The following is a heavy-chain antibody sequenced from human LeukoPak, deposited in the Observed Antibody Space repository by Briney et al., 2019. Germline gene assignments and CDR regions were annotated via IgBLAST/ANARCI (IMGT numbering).Heavy chain of an antibody. CDR1: GFTFSSFA. D-gene: IGHD2-15*01. J-gene: IGHJ4*02. Sequence: GGSLRLSCAASGFTFSSFAMSCVRQAPGKGVEGVSGISGRGDSTLYAHPVKRRFSISRNSFRNTLYLEMNRLRAEDTAIYSCASEPGSNVVVVLDFWGQGTLVTVSS. CDR2: ISGRGDST. CDR3: ASEPGSNVVVVLDF. V-gene: IGHV3-23*01.